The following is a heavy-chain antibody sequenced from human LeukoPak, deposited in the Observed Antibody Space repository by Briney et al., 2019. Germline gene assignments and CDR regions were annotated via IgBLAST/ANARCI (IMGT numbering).Heavy chain of an antibody. J-gene: IGHJ3*02. D-gene: IGHD3-9*01. CDR2: IVVGSGNT. V-gene: IGHV1-58*02. Sequence: SVKVSCKASGYTFTGYYMHWVRQAPGQGLEWIGWIVVGSGNTNYAQKFQERVTITRDMSTSTAYMELSGLRSEDTAVYYCAAGGTSTSYYEIWGQGTMVTVSS. CDR3: AAGGTSTSYYEI. CDR1: GYTFTGYY.